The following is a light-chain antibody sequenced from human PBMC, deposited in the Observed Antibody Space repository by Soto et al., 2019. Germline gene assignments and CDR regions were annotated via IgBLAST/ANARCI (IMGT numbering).Light chain of an antibody. J-gene: IGKJ1*01. Sequence: ETVMTQSPATLSVSPGERATLSCRASQSVNSNLALYQQKLGQAPRVLIYGASTRATGIPARFSGSGSGTEFILTISSLQSEDFALYYCQEYNTWPWTFGQGTKVEIK. CDR2: GAS. CDR3: QEYNTWPWT. V-gene: IGKV3-15*01. CDR1: QSVNSN.